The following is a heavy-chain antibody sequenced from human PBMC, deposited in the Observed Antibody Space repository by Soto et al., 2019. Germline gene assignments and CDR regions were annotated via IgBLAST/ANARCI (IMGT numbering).Heavy chain of an antibody. D-gene: IGHD2-2*03. CDR1: GGSFRSYA. J-gene: IGHJ4*02. Sequence: QVHLVQSGAEVKKPGSSVKVSCKVSGGSFRSYAISWVRQAPGQGLEWMRGIIPTFERTTYAQKFQDRVTITADESTSTVSLDLRSLRSDDTAIYYCADLSLGYCITTSCPPDYWGQGTLVTVSS. CDR2: IIPTFERT. CDR3: ADLSLGYCITTSCPPDY. V-gene: IGHV1-69*12.